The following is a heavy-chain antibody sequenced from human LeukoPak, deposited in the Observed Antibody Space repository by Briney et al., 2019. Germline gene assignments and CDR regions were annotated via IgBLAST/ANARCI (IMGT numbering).Heavy chain of an antibody. J-gene: IGHJ4*02. V-gene: IGHV1-18*01. Sequence: GASVKVSCKASCYTFTDYGISWVRQAPGQGLEWMGWISTYNGHTNYAQKFQGRVTMTTDTSTSTAYMELRSLRSDDTAVFYCERVTSRGLPDFDYWGQGTLVTVSS. CDR1: CYTFTDYG. D-gene: IGHD1-26*01. CDR2: ISTYNGHT. CDR3: ERVTSRGLPDFDY.